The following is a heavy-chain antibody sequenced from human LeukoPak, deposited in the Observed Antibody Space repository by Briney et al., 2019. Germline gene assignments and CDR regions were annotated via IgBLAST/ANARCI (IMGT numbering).Heavy chain of an antibody. CDR1: GGSISSGDYY. V-gene: IGHV4-30-4*08. D-gene: IGHD3-3*01. J-gene: IGHJ5*02. CDR3: ARSTIFGVVIDSNWFDP. Sequence: SQTLSLTCTVSGGSISSGDYYLSWIRPPPGKGLEWIGYIYYSGSAYYNPSLKSRVTISVDTSKNQFSLKLSSVTAADTAVYYCARSTIFGVVIDSNWFDPWGQGTLVTVSS. CDR2: IYYSGSA.